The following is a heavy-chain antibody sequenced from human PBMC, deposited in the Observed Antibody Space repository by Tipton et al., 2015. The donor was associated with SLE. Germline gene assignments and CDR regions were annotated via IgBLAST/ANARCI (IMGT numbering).Heavy chain of an antibody. CDR2: IYYSGST. V-gene: IGHV4-39*07. CDR3: ARGADVLDP. J-gene: IGHJ5*02. Sequence: TLSLTCTVSGGSISSSSYYWGWIRQPPGKGLEWIGSIYYSGSTYYNPSLKSRVTISVDTSKNQFSLKLSSVTAADTAVYYCARGADVLDPWGQGTLVTVSS. D-gene: IGHD6-19*01. CDR1: GGSISSSSYY.